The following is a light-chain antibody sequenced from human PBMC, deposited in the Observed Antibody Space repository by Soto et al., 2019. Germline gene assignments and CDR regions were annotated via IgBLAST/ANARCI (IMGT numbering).Light chain of an antibody. CDR1: SSDVGRYDF. J-gene: IGLJ3*02. CDR3: ISFTPSTTTPWV. Sequence: QSALTQPPSASGSPGQSVTISCSGTSSDVGRYDFVSWYQQHPGKAPKLMIFEVTNRPSGISDRFSGFKSGSTASLTISELQPDDEADYYCISFTPSTTTPWVFGGGTKLTVL. V-gene: IGLV2-14*03. CDR2: EVT.